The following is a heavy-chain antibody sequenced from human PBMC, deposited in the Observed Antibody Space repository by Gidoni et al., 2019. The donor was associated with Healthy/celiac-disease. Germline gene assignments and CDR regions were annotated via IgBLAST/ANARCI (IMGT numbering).Heavy chain of an antibody. D-gene: IGHD2-15*01. Sequence: QVQLVQSGAEVKKPGASVKVSCKASGYTFTSYYMHWVRQASGQGLEGMGIINPSGGSTSYAQKFQGRVTMTRDTSTSTVYMELSSLRSEDTAVYYCARDPGYCSGGSCRNFDYWGQGTLVTVSS. V-gene: IGHV1-46*01. CDR2: INPSGGST. CDR3: ARDPGYCSGGSCRNFDY. CDR1: GYTFTSYY. J-gene: IGHJ4*02.